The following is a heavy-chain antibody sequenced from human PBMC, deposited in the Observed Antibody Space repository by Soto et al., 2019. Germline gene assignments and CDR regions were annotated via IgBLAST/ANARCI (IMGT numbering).Heavy chain of an antibody. J-gene: IGHJ4*02. D-gene: IGHD6-6*01. CDR3: ARGARSTSVDY. CDR2: IIPILGIA. Sequence: QVQLVQSGAEVKKPGSSVKVSCKASGGTFSSYTISWVRQAPGQGLEWMGRIIPILGIANYAQKFQGRVTITADKSTSTAYMELSSLRSEDTAVYYCARGARSTSVDYWGQGTLVTVSS. V-gene: IGHV1-69*02. CDR1: GGTFSSYT.